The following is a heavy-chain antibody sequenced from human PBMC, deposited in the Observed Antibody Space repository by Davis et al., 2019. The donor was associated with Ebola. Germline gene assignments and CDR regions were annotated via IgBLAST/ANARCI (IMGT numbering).Heavy chain of an antibody. CDR3: ARRGGWSGAFLDY. CDR1: GYTFTTYW. CDR2: IYPGDSDT. V-gene: IGHV5-51*01. D-gene: IGHD3-3*02. J-gene: IGHJ4*02. Sequence: PGGSLRLSCKGSGYTFTTYWIGWVRQMPGKGLEWMGIIYPGDSDTRYIPSFQGKVTISADKSISTAYLQWSSLKASDTAMYYCARRGGWSGAFLDYWGQGTLVTVSS.